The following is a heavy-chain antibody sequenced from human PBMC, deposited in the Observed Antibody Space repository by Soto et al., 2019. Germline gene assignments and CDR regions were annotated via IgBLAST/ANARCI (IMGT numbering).Heavy chain of an antibody. D-gene: IGHD4-4*01. Sequence: SETLSLTCTVSDDSISSGYWSWIRQPPGKELEWIGYIYYTGSTNYNPSLKSRVTMSIDTSKSQFSVKLSSVTAAATAVYYCARYMRNNDYMFAAWGQGTLVTVSS. CDR1: DDSISSGY. V-gene: IGHV4-59*01. J-gene: IGHJ5*02. CDR3: ARYMRNNDYMFAA. CDR2: IYYTGST.